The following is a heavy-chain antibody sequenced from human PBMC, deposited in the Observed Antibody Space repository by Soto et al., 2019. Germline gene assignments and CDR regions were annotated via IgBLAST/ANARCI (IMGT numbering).Heavy chain of an antibody. J-gene: IGHJ6*02. CDR1: GFSLSTSGVG. V-gene: IGHV2-5*02. Sequence: QITLKESGPMLVKPTQTLTLTCTFSGFSLSTSGVGVGWIRQPPGKALEWLALIYWDDDKRYSPSLKSRLTISKDPSKSQLGLTMTRMDPVDTATYYCAHIGGLGELARGYYYGMDVWGQGTTVTVSS. D-gene: IGHD3-16*01. CDR2: IYWDDDK. CDR3: AHIGGLGELARGYYYGMDV.